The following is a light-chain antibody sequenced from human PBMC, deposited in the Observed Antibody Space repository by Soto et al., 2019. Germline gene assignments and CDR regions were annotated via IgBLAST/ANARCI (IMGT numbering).Light chain of an antibody. CDR2: DAS. CDR3: QQYISSFPWT. V-gene: IGKV1-5*01. CDR1: QSIVHI. Sequence: DIQMTQSPSTLSASVGDRVSITCRASQSIVHILAWYQQEPGRDPNLLISDASRLHSGVPSRFSGSGSGTEFTLTISSLQPDDFATYYCQQYISSFPWTFGQGTKVEIK. J-gene: IGKJ1*01.